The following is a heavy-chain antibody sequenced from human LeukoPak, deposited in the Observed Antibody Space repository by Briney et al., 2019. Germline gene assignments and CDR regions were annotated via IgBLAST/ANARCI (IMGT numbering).Heavy chain of an antibody. CDR2: INPNSGGT. CDR1: GYTFTGYY. Sequence: ASVKVSCKASGYTFTGYYMHWVRQAPGQGLEWMGWINPNSGGTNYAQKFQGRVTMTRDTSISTAYMELSRLRSDDTAVYYCARDRTVYYDILTGSLAYYYYGMDVWGQGTTVTVFS. D-gene: IGHD3-9*01. V-gene: IGHV1-2*02. J-gene: IGHJ6*02. CDR3: ARDRTVYYDILTGSLAYYYYGMDV.